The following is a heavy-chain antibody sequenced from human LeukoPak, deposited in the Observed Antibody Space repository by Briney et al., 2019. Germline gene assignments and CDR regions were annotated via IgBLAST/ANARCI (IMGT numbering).Heavy chain of an antibody. CDR2: INHSGST. J-gene: IGHJ6*03. V-gene: IGHV4-34*01. CDR1: GGSFSGYY. D-gene: IGHD3-10*01. Sequence: PSETLSLTCAVYGGSFSGYYWSWIRQPPGKGLEWIGEINHSGSTNYNPSLKSRVTISVDTSKNQFSLKLSSVTAADTAVYYCAGYGSGSYYNLYYYYYMDVWGKGTTVTVSS. CDR3: AGYGSGSYYNLYYYYYMDV.